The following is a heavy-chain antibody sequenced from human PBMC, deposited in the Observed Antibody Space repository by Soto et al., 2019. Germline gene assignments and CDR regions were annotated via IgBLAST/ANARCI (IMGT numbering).Heavy chain of an antibody. CDR3: ASGHDTYKVRY. J-gene: IGHJ4*02. CDR2: IYYTGIT. CDR1: GGSISSGGTGSY. Sequence: QVQLQESGPGLVKPSQTLSLTCTVSGGSISSGGTGSYWTWIRQLPGKGLEWIGYIYYTGITYYNPALKSHLTKSKDTSENQYSLKLTSVTAADTAVYFCASGHDTYKVRYWGQGTLVTVSS. D-gene: IGHD3-22*01. V-gene: IGHV4-31*01.